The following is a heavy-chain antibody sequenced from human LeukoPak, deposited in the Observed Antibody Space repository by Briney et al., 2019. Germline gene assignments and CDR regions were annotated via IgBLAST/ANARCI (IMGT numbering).Heavy chain of an antibody. CDR3: AKGTGKSTLNWFDP. V-gene: IGHV3-43*01. CDR2: ISWDGDNT. D-gene: IGHD1-14*01. CDR1: GFTSDDYT. J-gene: IGHJ5*02. Sequence: GGSLRLSCAASGFTSDDYTMHWVRQAPGKGLEWVSLISWDGDNTYYADSVKGRFTISRDNNKNSLYLQINSLRTEDTALYYCAKGTGKSTLNWFDPWGQGTLVTVSS.